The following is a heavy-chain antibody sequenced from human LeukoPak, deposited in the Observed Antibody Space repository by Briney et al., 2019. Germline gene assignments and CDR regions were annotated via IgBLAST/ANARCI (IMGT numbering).Heavy chain of an antibody. J-gene: IGHJ6*02. CDR3: ATLDYSDSGRLYRHYYNMDV. CDR2: MNANSGNT. D-gene: IGHD3-10*01. Sequence: ASVKVSCKASGYTFTNYDINWVRQATGQGLEWMGWMNANSGNTVYAQKFQGRVTMTRNTSITTAYMELSSLRSEDTAVYYCATLDYSDSGRLYRHYYNMDVWGQGTTVTGS. V-gene: IGHV1-8*01. CDR1: GYTFTNYD.